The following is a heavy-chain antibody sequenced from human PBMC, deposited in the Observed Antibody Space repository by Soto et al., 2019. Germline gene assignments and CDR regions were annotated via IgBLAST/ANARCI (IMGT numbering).Heavy chain of an antibody. CDR2: IYSGGST. Sequence: GGSLRLSCAASGFTVSSNYMSWVRQAPGKGLEWVSVIYSGGSTYYADSVKGRFTISRDNSKNTLYLQMNSLRAEDTAVYYCARDRPCGGDCYVNAFDIWGQGTMVTVSS. J-gene: IGHJ3*02. V-gene: IGHV3-53*01. CDR3: ARDRPCGGDCYVNAFDI. D-gene: IGHD2-21*02. CDR1: GFTVSSNY.